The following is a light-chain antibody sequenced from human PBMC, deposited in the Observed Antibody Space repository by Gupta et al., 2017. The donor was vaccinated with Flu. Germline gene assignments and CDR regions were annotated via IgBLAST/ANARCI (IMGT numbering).Light chain of an antibody. CDR2: KDT. J-gene: IGLJ3*02. CDR1: VLATHH. CDR3: QSLVTSDTWV. V-gene: IGLV3-25*02. Sequence: SPELTQPASVSVSPGQTATITCSGDVLATHHAYWYQQKPGQAPLLVVFKDTERPSGIPERFSGSTSETTVTLTINSDQAEDEADYYCQSLVTSDTWVFGAGTKLTVL.